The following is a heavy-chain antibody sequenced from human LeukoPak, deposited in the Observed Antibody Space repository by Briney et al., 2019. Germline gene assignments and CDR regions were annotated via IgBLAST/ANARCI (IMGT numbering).Heavy chain of an antibody. CDR1: GGSFSGYY. J-gene: IGHJ6*02. D-gene: IGHD3-22*01. V-gene: IGHV4-34*01. Sequence: SETLSPTCAVYGGSFSGYYWSWMRQPPGKGLEWIGEINHSGSTNYNPSIKSRVTISVDTSKNQFSLKLSSVTAADTAVYYCARGQKSTSSGYYYYYYYGMDVWGQGTTVTVSS. CDR2: INHSGST. CDR3: ARGQKSTSSGYYYYYYYGMDV.